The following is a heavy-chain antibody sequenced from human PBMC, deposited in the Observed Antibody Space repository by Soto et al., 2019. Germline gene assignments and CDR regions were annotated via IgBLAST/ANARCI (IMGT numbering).Heavy chain of an antibody. V-gene: IGHV1-18*01. CDR2: ISADNGNT. D-gene: IGHD1-26*01. Sequence: QVQLVQSGAEVKKPGASVKVSCKASGYTFTSYGISWVRQAPGQGLEWMGWISADNGNTKYAQKLQGRVTTTTDTSPSTGYMELGSLRSDDTAVDYCARDLGGSYSAPVDYWGQGTLVTVSS. CDR1: GYTFTSYG. J-gene: IGHJ4*02. CDR3: ARDLGGSYSAPVDY.